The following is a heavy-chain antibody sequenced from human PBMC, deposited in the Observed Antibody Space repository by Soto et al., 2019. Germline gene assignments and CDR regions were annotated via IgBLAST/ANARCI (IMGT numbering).Heavy chain of an antibody. CDR1: DYSISSGYY. Sequence: SETLSLTCAVSDYSISSGYYWGWIRQPPGKGLEWIGSIYHSGSTYYNPSLKSRVTISVDTSKNQFSLKLSSVTAADTAVYYCARDVPGIAVAGDWFDPWGQGTLVTVSS. CDR2: IYHSGST. V-gene: IGHV4-38-2*02. CDR3: ARDVPGIAVAGDWFDP. D-gene: IGHD6-19*01. J-gene: IGHJ5*02.